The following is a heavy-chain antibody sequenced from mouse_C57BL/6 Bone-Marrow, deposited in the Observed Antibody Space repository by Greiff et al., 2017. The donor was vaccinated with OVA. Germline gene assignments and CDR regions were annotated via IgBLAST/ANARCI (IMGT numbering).Heavy chain of an antibody. V-gene: IGHV7-3*01. CDR3: ASWGLRRGYYYAMDY. Sequence: EVMLVESGGGLVQPGGSLSLSCAASGFTFTDYYMSWVRQPPGKALEWLGFIRNKANGYTTEYSASVKGRFTISRDNSQSILYLQMNALRAEDSATYYCASWGLRRGYYYAMDYWGQGTSVTVSS. J-gene: IGHJ4*01. CDR1: GFTFTDYY. CDR2: IRNKANGYTT. D-gene: IGHD2-2*01.